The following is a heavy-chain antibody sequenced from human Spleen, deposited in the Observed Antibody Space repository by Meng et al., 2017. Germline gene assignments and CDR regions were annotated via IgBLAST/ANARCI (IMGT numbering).Heavy chain of an antibody. J-gene: IGHJ5*02. CDR3: VRSSAWVRTGFDP. CDR2: IGHSGFT. D-gene: IGHD3-22*01. Sequence: QVQLRESGPALVKPSETLSLTCRVSGGSISTSGYYWGWIRQPPGKGLEWIGSIGHSGFTYYTPSVKSRVTVSIDTSKSQFSLKLTSVTAADTAVYFCVRSSAWVRTGFDPWGQGTLVTVSS. V-gene: IGHV4-39*01. CDR1: GGSISTSGYY.